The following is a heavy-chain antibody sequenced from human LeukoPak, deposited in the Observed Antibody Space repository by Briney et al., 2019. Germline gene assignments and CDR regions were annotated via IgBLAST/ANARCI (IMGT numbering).Heavy chain of an antibody. V-gene: IGHV2-70*17. D-gene: IGHD3-10*01. CDR2: IDWDDDK. CDR1: GFSLTASGIC. Sequence: SGPALVRPTQNLTLTCTVSGFSLTASGICVTWIRQPPGKALEWLARIDWDDDKFYATSLKTRLTVSKDIPNNQVVLTMTNMDPVDTGTYYCARMTRGVMRMDYFDYWGQGSLVTVSS. CDR3: ARMTRGVMRMDYFDY. J-gene: IGHJ4*02.